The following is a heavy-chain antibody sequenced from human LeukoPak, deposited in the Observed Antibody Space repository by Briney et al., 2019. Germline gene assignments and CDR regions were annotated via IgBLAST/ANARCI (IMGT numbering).Heavy chain of an antibody. V-gene: IGHV3-7*05. J-gene: IGHJ4*02. CDR1: GFTFSSYW. CDR3: TREYLTVSYFDY. CDR2: IKQNGSEQ. Sequence: GGSLRLSCAASGFTFSSYWMSWVRQAPGKGLEWVANIKQNGSEQYYVDSVKGRFTISRDNAKNSLFLQMNSLRGEDTAVYYCTREYLTVSYFDYWGQGTLVTVSS. D-gene: IGHD4-11*01.